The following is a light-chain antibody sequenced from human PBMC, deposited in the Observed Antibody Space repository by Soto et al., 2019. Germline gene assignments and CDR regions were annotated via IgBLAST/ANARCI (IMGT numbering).Light chain of an antibody. J-gene: IGLJ2*01. CDR2: EVS. CDR1: SSDVGGYNY. V-gene: IGLV2-14*01. CDR3: SSYTSTNTVV. Sequence: QSALTQPASVSGSPGQSITISCTGTSSDVGGYNYVSWFQQHPGTAPQLMIYEVSNRPSGVSNRFSGSKSGNTASLTISGLQAEDEADYYCSSYTSTNTVVFGGGNKLTVL.